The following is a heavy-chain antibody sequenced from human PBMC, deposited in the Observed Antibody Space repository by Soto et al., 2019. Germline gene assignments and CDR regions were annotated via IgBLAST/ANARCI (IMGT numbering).Heavy chain of an antibody. CDR1: GFTFSSYA. D-gene: IGHD3-10*01. CDR3: ARDGITMVREGAFDI. J-gene: IGHJ3*02. V-gene: IGHV3-30-3*01. CDR2: ISYDGSNK. Sequence: PWGSLRLSCAASGFTFSSYAMHWVRQAPGKGLEWVAVISYDGSNKYYADSVKGRFTISRDNSKNTLYLQMNSLRAEDTAVYYCARDGITMVREGAFDIWGQGTMVTVSS.